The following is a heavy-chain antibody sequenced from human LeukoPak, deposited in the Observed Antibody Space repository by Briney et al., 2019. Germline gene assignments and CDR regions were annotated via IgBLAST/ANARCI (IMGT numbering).Heavy chain of an antibody. D-gene: IGHD1-26*01. CDR2: INHSGST. Sequence: SETLSLTCAVYGGSFSGYYWSWIRQPPGKGLEWIGEINHSGSTNYNPSLKSRVTISVDTSKNQFSLKLSSVTAADTAVYYCARPLFEWELRTDDAFDIWGQGTMVTVSS. CDR1: GGSFSGYY. CDR3: ARPLFEWELRTDDAFDI. V-gene: IGHV4-34*01. J-gene: IGHJ3*02.